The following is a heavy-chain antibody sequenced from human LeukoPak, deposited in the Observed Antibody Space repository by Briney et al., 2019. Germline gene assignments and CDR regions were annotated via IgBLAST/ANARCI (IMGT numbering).Heavy chain of an antibody. D-gene: IGHD3-16*02. CDR1: AGSISNYY. Sequence: SETLSLTCTVSAGSISNYYWSWIRQPPGKGLEWIGYISYSGSTNYNPSLKSRVTISVDKTKNQFSLKLSSVTAADTAVYYCARDSKGISGSYRAIGAFDILGQGTMVTVSS. J-gene: IGHJ3*02. CDR2: ISYSGST. V-gene: IGHV4-59*12. CDR3: ARDSKGISGSYRAIGAFDI.